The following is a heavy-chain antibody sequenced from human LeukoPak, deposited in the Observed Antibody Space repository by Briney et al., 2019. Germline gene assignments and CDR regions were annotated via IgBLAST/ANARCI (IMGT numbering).Heavy chain of an antibody. CDR3: ASVPMVRGVIPQIDDAFDI. V-gene: IGHV1-18*01. D-gene: IGHD3-10*01. J-gene: IGHJ3*02. CDR2: ISAYNGNT. CDR1: GYTFTSYG. Sequence: ASVKVSCKASGYTFTSYGISWVRQAPGQGLEWMGWISAYNGNTNYAQKLQGRVTMTTDTSTSTAYMELSSLRSEDTAVYYCASVPMVRGVIPQIDDAFDIWGQGTMVTVSS.